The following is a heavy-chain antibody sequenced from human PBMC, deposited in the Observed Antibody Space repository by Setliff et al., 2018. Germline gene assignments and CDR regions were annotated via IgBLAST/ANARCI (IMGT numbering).Heavy chain of an antibody. J-gene: IGHJ4*02. V-gene: IGHV1-18*01. CDR2: ISVYNGDT. CDR3: ARAPSVELVTIRTNSWFTY. CDR1: GYTFRNYA. Sequence: AASVKVSCKASGYTFRNYAFAWVRQAPGQGLEWVGWISVYNGDTNYAQKFQGRVTLTTDTSTSTAYMELRSLTSDDSAFYYCARAPSVELVTIRTNSWFTYWGQRTLVTVSS. D-gene: IGHD5-18*01.